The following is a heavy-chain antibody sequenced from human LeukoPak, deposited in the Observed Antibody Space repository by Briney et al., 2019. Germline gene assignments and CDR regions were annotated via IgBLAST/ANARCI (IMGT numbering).Heavy chain of an antibody. CDR3: ARARTNILRYFDWSPRRGNWFDP. CDR1: GYTFTSYA. V-gene: IGHV1-3*01. Sequence: ASVKVSCKAPGYTFTSYAMHWVRQAPGQRLEWMGWINAGNGNTKYSQKFQGRVTITRDTSASTAYMELSSLRSEDTAVYYCARARTNILRYFDWSPRRGNWFDPWGQGTLVTVSS. J-gene: IGHJ5*02. D-gene: IGHD3-9*01. CDR2: INAGNGNT.